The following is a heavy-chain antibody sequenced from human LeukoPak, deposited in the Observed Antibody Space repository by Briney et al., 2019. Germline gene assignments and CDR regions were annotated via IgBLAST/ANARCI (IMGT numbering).Heavy chain of an antibody. Sequence: GGSLRLSCAASGFTFSSYSVSWVRQAPGKGLEWVSSISSSSSYIYYAASVRGRFTISRDNADNSLYLQMNSLRAEDTAVYYCAARYCSSPSCPLALEEFDYWGQGTLVTVSS. J-gene: IGHJ4*02. CDR1: GFTFSSYS. CDR3: AARYCSSPSCPLALEEFDY. V-gene: IGHV3-21*01. CDR2: ISSSSSYI. D-gene: IGHD2-2*01.